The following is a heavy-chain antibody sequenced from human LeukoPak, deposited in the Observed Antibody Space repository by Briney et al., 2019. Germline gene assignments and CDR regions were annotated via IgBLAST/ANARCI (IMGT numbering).Heavy chain of an antibody. CDR2: IIPIFGTA. CDR3: ARDYYGEYGDYARRFDP. J-gene: IGHJ5*02. CDR1: GGTFSSYA. Sequence: SVKVSCKASGGTFSSYANSWVRQAPGQGLEWMGGIIPIFGTANYAQKFQGRVTITADESTSPAYLELSSLRSEDTAVYYCARDYYGEYGDYARRFDPWGQGTLVTVSS. D-gene: IGHD4-17*01. V-gene: IGHV1-69*01.